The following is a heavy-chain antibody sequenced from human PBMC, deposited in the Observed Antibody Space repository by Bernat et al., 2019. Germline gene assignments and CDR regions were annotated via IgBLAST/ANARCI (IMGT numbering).Heavy chain of an antibody. CDR2: ISSSDNTV. J-gene: IGHJ2*01. Sequence: EVQLVESGGGLVQPGGSLRLSCTASGFTLSIYEMNWVRQAPGKGLEWVSYISSSDNTVYYADSVKGRFTISRDNAKNSLYLQMNCLRVEDTAVYSCARGPGQNWYFDLWGRGTLVTVSS. V-gene: IGHV3-48*03. D-gene: IGHD7-27*01. CDR3: ARGPGQNWYFDL. CDR1: GFTLSIYE.